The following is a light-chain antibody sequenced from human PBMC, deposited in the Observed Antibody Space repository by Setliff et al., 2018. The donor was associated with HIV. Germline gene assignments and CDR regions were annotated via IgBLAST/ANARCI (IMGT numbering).Light chain of an antibody. CDR3: QTWDSSTYVL. CDR2: QDN. J-gene: IGLJ2*01. Sequence: SYALTQPPSVSVSPGQTASITCSGDKLGDKYACWYQQKPGQSPVLVIYQDNKRPSGIPERFSGSNSGNTATLTISGTQAMDEADYYCQTWDSSTYVLFGGGTKVTVL. V-gene: IGLV3-1*01. CDR1: KLGDKY.